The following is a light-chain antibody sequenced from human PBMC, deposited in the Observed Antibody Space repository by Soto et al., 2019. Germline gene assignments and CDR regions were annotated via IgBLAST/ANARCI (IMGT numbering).Light chain of an antibody. V-gene: IGKV3-15*01. CDR2: GAS. Sequence: EIVLTQSPGTLSLSPGDRATLSCRSSQSVSWYLDLAWYQQKPGQAPRLLIYGASTRATGIPARFSGSGSGTEFTLTISSLQSEDFAVYYCQQYNNWRTFGQGTKVDIK. J-gene: IGKJ1*01. CDR1: QSVSWY. CDR3: QQYNNWRT.